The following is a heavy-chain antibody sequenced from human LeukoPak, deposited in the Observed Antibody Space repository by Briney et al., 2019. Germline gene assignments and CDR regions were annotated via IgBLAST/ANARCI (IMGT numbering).Heavy chain of an antibody. CDR1: GFTFDDYG. CDR2: INWNGGST. J-gene: IGHJ4*02. D-gene: IGHD2-15*01. V-gene: IGHV3-20*04. Sequence: GGSLRLSWAASGFTFDDYGMSWVRQAPGKGLEWVSGINWNGGSTGYADSVKGRFTISRDNAKNSLYLQMNSLRAEDTALYYCARSGYCSGGSCYSGAPIPDYWGQGTLVTVSS. CDR3: ARSGYCSGGSCYSGAPIPDY.